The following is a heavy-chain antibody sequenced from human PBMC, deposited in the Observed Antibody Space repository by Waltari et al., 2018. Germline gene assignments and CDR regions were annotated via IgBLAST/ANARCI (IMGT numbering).Heavy chain of an antibody. CDR3: ARARRIFGVVPKFDY. D-gene: IGHD3-3*01. Sequence: QVQLQESGPGLVKPSETLSLTCTVSGGSISSHYWSWIRQPPGKGLEWIGYIYYSGSTNYNPSLKSRVTISVDTSKNQFSLKLSSVTAADTAVYYCARARRIFGVVPKFDYWGQGTLVTVSS. CDR2: IYYSGST. V-gene: IGHV4-59*11. J-gene: IGHJ4*02. CDR1: GGSISSHY.